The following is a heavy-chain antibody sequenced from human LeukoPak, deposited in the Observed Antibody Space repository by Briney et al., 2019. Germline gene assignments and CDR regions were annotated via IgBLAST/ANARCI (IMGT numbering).Heavy chain of an antibody. CDR1: GGSMTGYY. D-gene: IGHD6-25*01. J-gene: IGHJ4*02. V-gene: IGHV4-4*09. CDR3: ARRVAATGMVDS. CDR2: IYSGGST. Sequence: SETLSLTCTVSGGSMTGYYWRWIRQPPRKGLEWIGNIYSGGSTKYNPSLESRVSISVDTSKRQFSLDLSSVTAADTAVYYCARRVAATGMVDSWGQGTLVTVSS.